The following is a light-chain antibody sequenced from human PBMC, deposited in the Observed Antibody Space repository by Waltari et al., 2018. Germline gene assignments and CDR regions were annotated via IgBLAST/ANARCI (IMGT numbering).Light chain of an antibody. CDR2: AAS. CDR1: QGISSD. Sequence: VIWMTQSPSVLSAATGDRVTISCRISQGISSDLAWYQQKPGKAPELLIYAASTLQSGVPSRFSGSGSGTDFTLTISCLQSEDFATYYCQQYYSFPQTFGQGTKLEIK. V-gene: IGKV1D-8*01. CDR3: QQYYSFPQT. J-gene: IGKJ2*01.